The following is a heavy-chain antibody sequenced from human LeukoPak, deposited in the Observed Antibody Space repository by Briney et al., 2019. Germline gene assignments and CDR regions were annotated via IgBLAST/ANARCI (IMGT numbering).Heavy chain of an antibody. D-gene: IGHD3-22*01. CDR3: ARAYYYDSSGYYLYYYYYYYMDV. CDR1: GFTFSSYG. V-gene: IGHV3-30*02. J-gene: IGHJ6*03. CDR2: IRYDGSNK. Sequence: GGSLRLSCAASGFTFSSYGMHWVRQAPGKGLEWVAFIRYDGSNKYYADSVKGRFTISRDNAKNTLYLQMNSLRAEDTAVYYCARAYYYDSSGYYLYYYYYYYMDVWGKGTTVTISS.